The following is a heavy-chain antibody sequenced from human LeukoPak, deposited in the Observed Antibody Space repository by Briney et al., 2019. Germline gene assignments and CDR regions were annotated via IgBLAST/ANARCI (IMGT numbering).Heavy chain of an antibody. J-gene: IGHJ6*03. Sequence: PGGSLRLSCAASGFTFSSYAMHWVRQAPGKGLEWVAVISYDGSNKYYADSVKGRFTISRDNSKNTLYLQMNSQRAEDTAVYYCARDKSITIFGVVIRLYYYYYMDVWGKGTTVTVSS. V-gene: IGHV3-30*01. D-gene: IGHD3-3*01. CDR3: ARDKSITIFGVVIRLYYYYYMDV. CDR1: GFTFSSYA. CDR2: ISYDGSNK.